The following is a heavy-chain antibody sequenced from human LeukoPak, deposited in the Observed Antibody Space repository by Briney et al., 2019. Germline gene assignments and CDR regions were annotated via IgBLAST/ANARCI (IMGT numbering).Heavy chain of an antibody. CDR3: ARDMWFGELLNAFNI. CDR2: IHYSGST. Sequence: PSETLSLTCTVSGYSISSGYYWGWIRQPPGKGLEWIGYIHYSGSTIYNPSLKSRVTISVDTSKNQFSLKLSSVTAADTAVYYCARDMWFGELLNAFNIWGQGTMVTVSS. V-gene: IGHV4-61*01. D-gene: IGHD3-10*01. J-gene: IGHJ3*02. CDR1: GYSISSGYY.